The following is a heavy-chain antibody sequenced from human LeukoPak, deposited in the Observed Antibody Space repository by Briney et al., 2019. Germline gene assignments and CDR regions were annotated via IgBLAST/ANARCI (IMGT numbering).Heavy chain of an antibody. CDR2: IYYSGST. Sequence: SETLSLTCTVSGGSISSYYWSWIRQPPGKGLEWIGYIYYSGSTNYNPSLKSRVTISVDTSKNQFSLKLSSVTAADTAVYYCARQGTRYSSSWYDTPNNWFDPWGQGTLVTVSS. CDR3: ARQGTRYSSSWYDTPNNWFDP. D-gene: IGHD6-13*01. J-gene: IGHJ5*02. V-gene: IGHV4-59*08. CDR1: GGSISSYY.